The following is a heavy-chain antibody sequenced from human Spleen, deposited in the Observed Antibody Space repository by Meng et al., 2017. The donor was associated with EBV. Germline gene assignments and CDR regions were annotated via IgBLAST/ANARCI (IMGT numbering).Heavy chain of an antibody. CDR1: RGSITSISFY. Sequence: AQGLVGPAETLAVTCTVSRGSITSISFYWGWVRQPPGKGLEWIGSLYYNGSTFYSLSLNRRVTISADTSRRQFSLKFNSVTPADTAVYFCARLEGDGTGSYFVTWGQGTLVTVSS. D-gene: IGHD3-10*01. CDR3: ARLEGDGTGSYFVT. V-gene: IGHV4-39*01. CDR2: LYYNGST. J-gene: IGHJ5*02.